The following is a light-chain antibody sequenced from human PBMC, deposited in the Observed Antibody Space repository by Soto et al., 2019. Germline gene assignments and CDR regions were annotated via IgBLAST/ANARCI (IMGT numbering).Light chain of an antibody. CDR1: QSISSW. J-gene: IGKJ2*01. CDR3: QQYNSYSHT. CDR2: KAS. V-gene: IGKV1-5*03. Sequence: DIQMTQSPSTLSASVGDRVTITCRASQSISSWLAWYQQKPGKAPKLLIYKASSLESWVPSRFSGSGSGTEFTLTISSLQPDDFATYYCQQYNSYSHTFGQGTKLEIK.